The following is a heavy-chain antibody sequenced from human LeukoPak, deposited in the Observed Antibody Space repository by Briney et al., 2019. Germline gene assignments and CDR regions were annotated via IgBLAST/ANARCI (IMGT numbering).Heavy chain of an antibody. CDR1: GGTFSSYA. CDR3: ARARDGSYPGYFQH. Sequence: ASVKVSCKASGGTFSSYAISWVRQAPGQGLEWMGGIIPIFGTANYAQKFQGGVTITTDESTSTAYMELSSLRSEDTAVYYCARARDGSYPGYFQHWGQGTLVTVSS. D-gene: IGHD1-26*01. J-gene: IGHJ1*01. CDR2: IIPIFGTA. V-gene: IGHV1-69*05.